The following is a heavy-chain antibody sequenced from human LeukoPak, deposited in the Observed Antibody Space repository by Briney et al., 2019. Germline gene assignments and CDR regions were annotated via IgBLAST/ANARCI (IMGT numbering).Heavy chain of an antibody. CDR3: ARDPKVAAGTGYFDY. D-gene: IGHD6-13*01. V-gene: IGHV3-49*04. Sequence: GGSLRLSCSASGFTFDDYALSWVRQAPGKGLEWVGFIRSEAYGGTTEYAASVKGRFTISRDDSKSIAYLQMNSLETEDTAVYFCARDPKVAAGTGYFDYSGQGTLVTVSS. CDR1: GFTFDDYA. CDR2: IRSEAYGGTT. J-gene: IGHJ4*02.